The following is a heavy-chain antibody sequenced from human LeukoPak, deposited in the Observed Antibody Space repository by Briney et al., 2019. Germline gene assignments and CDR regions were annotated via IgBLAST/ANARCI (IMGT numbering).Heavy chain of an antibody. CDR3: ARETSEIYYMDV. CDR2: INIDETSV. D-gene: IGHD1-1*01. CDR1: GFAFNNYW. V-gene: IGHV3-74*03. Sequence: GGSLRLSCVASGFAFNNYWMHWVRQVPGKGLVWVSRINIDETSVTYADSVKGRFTISRDNAKNTLYLHMNSLRAEDTAVYYCARETSEIYYMDVWGKGTTVTVSS. J-gene: IGHJ6*03.